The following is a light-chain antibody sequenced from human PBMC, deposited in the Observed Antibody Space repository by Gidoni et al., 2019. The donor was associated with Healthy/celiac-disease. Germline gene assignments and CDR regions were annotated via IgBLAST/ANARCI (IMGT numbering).Light chain of an antibody. V-gene: IGKV1-39*01. J-gene: IGKJ1*01. CDR1: QSISSY. CDR2: AAS. Sequence: SQMTQSPSSLSASVGDRVTITCRASQSISSYLHWYQQKPGKAPKLLIYAASSLQTGVPSRFSGSGSGTDFTLTISSLQPEDFATYYCQQSYSTPRTFGQGTKVEIK. CDR3: QQSYSTPRT.